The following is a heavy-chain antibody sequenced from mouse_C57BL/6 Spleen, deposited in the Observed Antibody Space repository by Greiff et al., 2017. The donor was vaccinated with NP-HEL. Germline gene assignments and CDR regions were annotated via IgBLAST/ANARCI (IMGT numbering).Heavy chain of an antibody. Sequence: VQLQQPGTELVKPGASVKLSCKASGYTFTSYWMHWVKQRPGQGPEWIGIINPSNGGTNYNEKFKSKATLTVDKSSSTAYMQLSSLTTEDSAVYYCARKDYGYALDYWGQGTSVTVSS. CDR3: ARKDYGYALDY. CDR1: GYTFTSYW. J-gene: IGHJ4*01. CDR2: INPSNGGT. D-gene: IGHD2-4*01. V-gene: IGHV1-53*01.